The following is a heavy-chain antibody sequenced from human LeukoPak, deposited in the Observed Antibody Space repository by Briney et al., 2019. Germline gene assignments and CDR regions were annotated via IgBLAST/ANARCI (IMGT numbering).Heavy chain of an antibody. Sequence: SETLSLTCTVSGGSISGYYWTWVRQPPGKGLEWIGYISNGGSSSYNPSLKSRGTMSVDTSKRQFSLNLTSVTAADTAVYYCAGAQRGYTHGYLGGGYFDYWGQGTLVTVSS. D-gene: IGHD5-18*01. CDR2: ISNGGSS. CDR1: GGSISGYY. J-gene: IGHJ4*02. CDR3: AGAQRGYTHGYLGGGYFDY. V-gene: IGHV4-59*12.